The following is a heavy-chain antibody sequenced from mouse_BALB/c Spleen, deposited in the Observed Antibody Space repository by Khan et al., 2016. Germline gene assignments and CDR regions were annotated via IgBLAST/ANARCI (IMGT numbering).Heavy chain of an antibody. J-gene: IGHJ2*01. Sequence: EVKLEESGGGLVQPGGSMKLSCVASGFTFSNYWMNWVRQSPEKGLEWVAEIRLKSNNYATHYAESVKGRFTISRDDSKSSVYLQMNNLRAADTGIYYCTPERESAYWGQGTTLTVSS. V-gene: IGHV6-6*02. CDR3: TPERESAY. CDR2: IRLKSNNYAT. CDR1: GFTFSNYW. D-gene: IGHD1-3*01.